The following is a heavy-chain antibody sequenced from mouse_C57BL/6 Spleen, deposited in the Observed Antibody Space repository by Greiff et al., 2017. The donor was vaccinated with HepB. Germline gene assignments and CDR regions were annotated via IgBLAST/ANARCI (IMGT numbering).Heavy chain of an antibody. CDR1: GYTFTSYG. D-gene: IGHD1-1*01. CDR3: GRGQLRGFAY. CDR2: IYPRSGNT. Sequence: QVHVKQSGAELARPGASVKLSCKASGYTFTSYGISWVKQRTGQGLEWIGEIYPRSGNTYYNEKFKGKATLTADKSSSTAYMELRSLTSEDSAVYFCGRGQLRGFAYWGQGTLVTVSA. J-gene: IGHJ3*01. V-gene: IGHV1-81*01.